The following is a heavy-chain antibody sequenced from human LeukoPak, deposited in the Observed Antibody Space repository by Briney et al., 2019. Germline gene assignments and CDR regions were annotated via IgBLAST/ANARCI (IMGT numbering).Heavy chain of an antibody. D-gene: IGHD2-2*01. CDR3: ARLFGYCSSTSCSDY. CDR1: GGSFSGYY. CDR2: INHSGST. J-gene: IGHJ4*02. Sequence: PSETLSLTCAVYGGSFSGYYWSWIRQPPGKGLEWIGEINHSGSTNYNPSLKSRVTISVDTSKNQFSLKLSSVTAADTAVYYCARLFGYCSSTSCSDYWGQGTLVTVSS. V-gene: IGHV4-34*01.